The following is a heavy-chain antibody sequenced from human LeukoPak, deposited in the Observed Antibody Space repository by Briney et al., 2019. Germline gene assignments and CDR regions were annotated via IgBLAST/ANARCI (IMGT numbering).Heavy chain of an antibody. J-gene: IGHJ4*02. CDR2: IYHSGST. Sequence: SETLSLTCTVSGYSISSGYYWGWIRQPPGKGLEWIGSIYHSGSTYYNPSLKSRVTISVDTSKNQFSLKLSSVTAADTAVYYCARVGWYYYDSSGYYPPGYFDYWGQGTLVTVSS. CDR1: GYSISSGYY. CDR3: ARVGWYYYDSSGYYPPGYFDY. V-gene: IGHV4-38-2*02. D-gene: IGHD3-22*01.